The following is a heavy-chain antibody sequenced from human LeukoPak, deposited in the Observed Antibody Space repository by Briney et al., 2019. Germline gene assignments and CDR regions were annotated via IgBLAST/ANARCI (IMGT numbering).Heavy chain of an antibody. Sequence: SETLSLTCAVYGGSFRGYYWSWIRQPAGKGLEWIGRIYTSGSTNYNPSLKSRVTISVDTSKTQFSLKLSSVTAADTAVYYCARVGSGSYYTTSYYYYYMDVWGKGTTVTVSS. J-gene: IGHJ6*03. D-gene: IGHD3-10*01. CDR3: ARVGSGSYYTTSYYYYYMDV. V-gene: IGHV4-59*10. CDR1: GGSFRGYY. CDR2: IYTSGST.